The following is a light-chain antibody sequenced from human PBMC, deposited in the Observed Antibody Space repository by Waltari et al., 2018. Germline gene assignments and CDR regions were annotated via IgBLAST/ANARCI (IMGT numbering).Light chain of an antibody. J-gene: IGLJ1*01. CDR3: CSYAGSSTFVV. Sequence: QSALTQPASVSGSPGQSITISCTGTSSDVGSYNLVSWYQQHPGKAPKLMIYEVSKRPLGVSKRFSCSKSGNTASLTISGLQAEDEADYYCCSYAGSSTFVVFGTGTKVTVL. CDR2: EVS. V-gene: IGLV2-23*02. CDR1: SSDVGSYNL.